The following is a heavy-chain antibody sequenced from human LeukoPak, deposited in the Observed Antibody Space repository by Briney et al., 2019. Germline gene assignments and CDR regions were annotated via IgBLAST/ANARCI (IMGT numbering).Heavy chain of an antibody. V-gene: IGHV1-8*03. D-gene: IGHD3-3*01. Sequence: ASVKVSCKASGYTFTSYDINWVRQATGQGLEWMGWMNPNSGNTGFAQKFQGRVTITRNTSISTAYMELSSLRSEDTAVYYCARGRPYDFWSGYVPLDYYYYYMDVWGKGTTVTVSS. CDR3: ARGRPYDFWSGYVPLDYYYYYMDV. CDR2: MNPNSGNT. CDR1: GYTFTSYD. J-gene: IGHJ6*03.